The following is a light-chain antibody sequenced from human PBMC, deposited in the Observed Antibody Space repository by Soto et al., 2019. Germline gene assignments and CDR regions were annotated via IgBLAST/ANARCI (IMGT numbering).Light chain of an antibody. J-gene: IGKJ2*01. CDR3: QQRSNWPPMYT. CDR1: QSVSDN. CDR2: DAS. V-gene: IGKV3-11*01. Sequence: PGERATLSCRASQSVSDNLAWYQQKPGQAPRLLIYDASNRATGIPARFSGSGSGTDFTLTISSLEPEDFAVYYCQQRSNWPPMYTFGQGTKLEIK.